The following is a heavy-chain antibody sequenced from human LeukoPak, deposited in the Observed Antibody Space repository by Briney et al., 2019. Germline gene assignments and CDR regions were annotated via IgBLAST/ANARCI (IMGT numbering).Heavy chain of an antibody. CDR3: TRENYWNLDY. J-gene: IGHJ4*02. CDR2: SRNKENNYAA. V-gene: IGHV3-72*01. Sequence: GGSLRLSCAVSGFSFSDFFMDSVRQAPGKGLEWIGRSRNKENNYAAEYAASVKGRFTISRDDSKDSLYSELSSLKTEDTAVYYCTRENYWNLDYWGQGTLVTVSS. CDR1: GFSFSDFF. D-gene: IGHD1-1*01.